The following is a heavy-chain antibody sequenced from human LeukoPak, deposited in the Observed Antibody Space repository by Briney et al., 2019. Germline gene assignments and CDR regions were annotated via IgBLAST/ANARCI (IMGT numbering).Heavy chain of an antibody. CDR1: GFTFDDYG. D-gene: IGHD3-3*01. CDR2: ISSSSSTI. J-gene: IGHJ6*03. CDR3: ARSFFGRSGYYWHYYYYYMDV. V-gene: IGHV3-48*01. Sequence: PGGSLRLSCAASGFTFDDYGMSWVRQAPGKGLEWVSYISSSSSTIYYADSVKGRFTISRDNAKNSLYLQMNSLRAEDTAVYYCARSFFGRSGYYWHYYYYYMDVWGKGTTVTVSS.